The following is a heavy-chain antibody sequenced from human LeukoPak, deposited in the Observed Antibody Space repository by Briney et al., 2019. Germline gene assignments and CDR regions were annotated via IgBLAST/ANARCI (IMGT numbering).Heavy chain of an antibody. CDR1: GFTFSDYS. Sequence: PGGSLRLSCTASGFTFSDYSMNWVRQAPGKGLEWVSSISRRSRHVYYAASVKGRFTISRDNAKNSLYLQMNSLRAEDMAAFFCVRDLMGSGSTTAYLHDWGQGTLVTVSS. CDR3: VRDLMGSGSTTAYLHD. V-gene: IGHV3-21*01. J-gene: IGHJ1*01. D-gene: IGHD1-1*01. CDR2: ISRRSRHV.